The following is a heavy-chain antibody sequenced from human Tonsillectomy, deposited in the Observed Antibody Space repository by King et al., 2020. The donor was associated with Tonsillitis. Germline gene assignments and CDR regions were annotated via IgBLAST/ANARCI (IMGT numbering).Heavy chain of an antibody. V-gene: IGHV3-23*04. CDR3: AKLVPNWGSAY. D-gene: IGHD7-27*01. CDR1: GFTFSNYG. Sequence: VQLVESGGGLVQPGGSLRVSCAASGFTFSNYGMGWVRQAPGKGLEWVSSIGSSGRKKYYADSVKGRFTISRDNSRYTLFLQMDSLRAEDTAVYYCAKLVPNWGSAYWGQGTLVTVSS. J-gene: IGHJ4*02. CDR2: IGSSGRKK.